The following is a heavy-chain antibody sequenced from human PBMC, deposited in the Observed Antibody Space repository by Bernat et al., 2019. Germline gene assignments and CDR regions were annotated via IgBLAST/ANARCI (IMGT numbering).Heavy chain of an antibody. Sequence: EVQLLESGGGLVQPGGSLRLSCAASGFTFSSYAMSWVRQAPGKGLEWVSVISGSGGRTNYADSVKGRFTISGDQSKNTLYLQMDSLRAEDTAVFYCARDRGIAVAVGGYYYYGMDVWGQGTTVTVSS. J-gene: IGHJ6*02. CDR2: ISGSGGRT. D-gene: IGHD6-19*01. CDR1: GFTFSSYA. CDR3: ARDRGIAVAVGGYYYYGMDV. V-gene: IGHV3-23*01.